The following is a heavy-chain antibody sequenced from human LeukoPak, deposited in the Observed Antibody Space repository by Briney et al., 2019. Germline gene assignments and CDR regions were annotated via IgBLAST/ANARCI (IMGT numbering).Heavy chain of an antibody. CDR3: ARGGLDTAMVMYYYYYYMDV. J-gene: IGHJ6*03. D-gene: IGHD5-18*01. V-gene: IGHV1-2*02. CDR1: GYTFTGYY. CDR2: INPNSGGT. Sequence: ASVKVSCKASGYTFTGYYMHWVRQAPGQGLEWMGWINPNSGGTNYAQKFQGRVTMTRDTSISTAYMELSGLRSDDTAVSYCARGGLDTAMVMYYYYYYMDVWGKGTTVTVSS.